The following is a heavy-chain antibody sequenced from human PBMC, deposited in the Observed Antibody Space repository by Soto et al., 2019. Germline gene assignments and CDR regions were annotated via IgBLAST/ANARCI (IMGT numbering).Heavy chain of an antibody. CDR3: ARVARFSYHASSGYYFALFYFDY. CDR1: GGSFSGYY. J-gene: IGHJ4*02. D-gene: IGHD3-22*01. Sequence: SETLSLTCAVYGGSFSGYYWSWLRQPPGKGLEWIGYIYYSGSTYYNPSLKSRVTISVDTSKNQFSLKLSSVTAADTAVYYCARVARFSYHASSGYYFALFYFDYWGQGTLVTVSS. CDR2: IYYSGST. V-gene: IGHV4-34*09.